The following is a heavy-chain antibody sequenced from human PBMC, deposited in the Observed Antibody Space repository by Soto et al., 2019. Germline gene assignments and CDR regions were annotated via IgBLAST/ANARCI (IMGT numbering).Heavy chain of an antibody. D-gene: IGHD2-2*01. J-gene: IGHJ6*02. Sequence: ASVKVSCKASGYTFTSYYMHWVRQAPGQGLEWMGIINPSGGSTSYARKFQGRVTMTRDTSTSTVYMELSSLRPDDTAIYYCARDTVTSLTPYQGFYYYGMDVWGQGTTVTVSS. CDR1: GYTFTSYY. V-gene: IGHV1-46*01. CDR2: INPSGGST. CDR3: ARDTVTSLTPYQGFYYYGMDV.